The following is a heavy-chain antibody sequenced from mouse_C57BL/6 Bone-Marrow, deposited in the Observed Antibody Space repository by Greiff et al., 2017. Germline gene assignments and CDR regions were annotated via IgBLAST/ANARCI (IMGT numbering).Heavy chain of an antibody. V-gene: IGHV1-81*01. J-gene: IGHJ4*01. CDR3: ALITTVVGPYAMDY. CDR1: GYTFTSYG. Sequence: VQLQQSGAELARPGASVKLSCKASGYTFTSYGISWVKQRPGQGLEWIGEIYPRSGNTYYTEKFKGKATLTADKSSSTAYMELRSLTSEDSAVYFWALITTVVGPYAMDYWGQGTSVPVSS. CDR2: IYPRSGNT. D-gene: IGHD1-1*01.